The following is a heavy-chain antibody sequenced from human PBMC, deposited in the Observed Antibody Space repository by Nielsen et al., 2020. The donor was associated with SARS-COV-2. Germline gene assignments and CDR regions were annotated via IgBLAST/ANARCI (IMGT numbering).Heavy chain of an antibody. CDR2: IYHSGST. D-gene: IGHD3-22*01. Sequence: SETLSLTCAVSGGSISSSNWWNWVRQPPGKGLEWIGEIYHSGSTHYNPSLKSRVTISVDKSKNQFSLKLSSVTAADTAVYYCARVNYDSQGGPTTYYYGMDVWGQGTTVTVSS. J-gene: IGHJ6*02. V-gene: IGHV4-4*02. CDR1: GGSISSSNW. CDR3: ARVNYDSQGGPTTYYYGMDV.